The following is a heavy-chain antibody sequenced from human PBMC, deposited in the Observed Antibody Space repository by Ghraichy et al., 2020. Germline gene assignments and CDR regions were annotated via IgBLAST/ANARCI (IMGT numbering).Heavy chain of an antibody. CDR1: DFTVSNNY. D-gene: IGHD3-10*01. V-gene: IGHV3-53*01. Sequence: GGSLRLSCSASDFTVSNNYMSWVRRAPGKGLEWVSVIYSGGTTFYADSEKGRFTISRDNSKNTLYLQMNSLRADDTAIYYCACRSGTYFLDYWGHGTLVTVSS. J-gene: IGHJ4*01. CDR3: ACRSGTYFLDY. CDR2: IYSGGTT.